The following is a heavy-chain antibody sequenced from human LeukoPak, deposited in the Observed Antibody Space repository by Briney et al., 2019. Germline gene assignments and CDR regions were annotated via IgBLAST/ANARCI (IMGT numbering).Heavy chain of an antibody. J-gene: IGHJ4*02. Sequence: PSETLSLTCAVYGGSFSGYYWSWIRQPPGKGLEWIGEINHSGSTNYNPSLKSRVTISVDTSKNQFSLKLSSVTAADTAVYYCARGPVTLRLYYFDYWGQGTLVTVSS. CDR2: INHSGST. D-gene: IGHD4-17*01. CDR1: GGSFSGYY. V-gene: IGHV4-34*01. CDR3: ARGPVTLRLYYFDY.